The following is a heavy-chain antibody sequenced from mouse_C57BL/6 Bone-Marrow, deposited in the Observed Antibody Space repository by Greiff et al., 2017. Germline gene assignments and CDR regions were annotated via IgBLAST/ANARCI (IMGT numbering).Heavy chain of an antibody. CDR2: SRNKANDYTT. Sequence: EVKLEESGGGLVQSGRSLRLSCATSGFTFSDFYMEWVRQAPGKGLEWIAASRNKANDYTTEYSASVKGRFIVSRDTSQSILYLQMNALRAEDTAIYYCARDAGYAMDYWGQGTSVTVSS. J-gene: IGHJ4*01. CDR1: GFTFSDFY. V-gene: IGHV7-1*01. CDR3: ARDAGYAMDY.